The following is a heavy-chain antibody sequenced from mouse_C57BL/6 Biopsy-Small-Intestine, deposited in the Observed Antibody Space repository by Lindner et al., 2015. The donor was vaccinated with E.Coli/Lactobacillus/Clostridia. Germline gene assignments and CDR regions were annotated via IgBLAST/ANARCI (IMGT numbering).Heavy chain of an antibody. J-gene: IGHJ4*01. CDR1: GSTFSDYG. D-gene: IGHD1-1*01. CDR3: ARDGSSYAMDY. Sequence: VQLQESGGGLVKPGGSLKLSCAASGSTFSDYGMHWVRQAPEKGLEWVAYISSGSSIIYYADTMKGRFTISRDNAKNTLFLQMTSLRSEDTAMYYCARDGSSYAMDYWGQGTSVTVSS. CDR2: ISSGSSII. V-gene: IGHV5-17*01.